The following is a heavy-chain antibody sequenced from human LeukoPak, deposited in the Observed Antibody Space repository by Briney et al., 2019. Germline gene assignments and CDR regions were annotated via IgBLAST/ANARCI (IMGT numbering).Heavy chain of an antibody. CDR3: ATYYYDSSGYYGFDY. CDR2: FDPEDGET. V-gene: IGHV1-24*01. D-gene: IGHD3-22*01. CDR1: GYTFTSYD. Sequence: ASVKVSCKASGYTFTSYDINWVRQATGQGLEWMGGFDPEDGETIYAQKFQGRVTMTEDTSTDTAYMELSSLRSEDTAVYYCATYYYDSSGYYGFDYWGQGTLVTVSS. J-gene: IGHJ4*02.